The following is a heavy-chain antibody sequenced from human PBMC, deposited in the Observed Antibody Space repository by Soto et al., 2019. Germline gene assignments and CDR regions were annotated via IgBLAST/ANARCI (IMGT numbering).Heavy chain of an antibody. D-gene: IGHD3-3*01. Sequence: GGSLRLSCAASGFTFSSYGMHWVRQAPGKGLEWVAVISYDGSNKYYADSVKGRFTISRDNSKNTLYLQMNSLRAEDTAVYYCAKETYYDFWSGYYPYYFDYWGQGTLVTVSS. CDR3: AKETYYDFWSGYYPYYFDY. J-gene: IGHJ4*02. CDR1: GFTFSSYG. CDR2: ISYDGSNK. V-gene: IGHV3-30*18.